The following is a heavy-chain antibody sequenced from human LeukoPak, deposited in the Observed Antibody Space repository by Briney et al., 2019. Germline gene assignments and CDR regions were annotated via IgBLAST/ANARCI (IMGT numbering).Heavy chain of an antibody. J-gene: IGHJ3*02. CDR1: GGSISSYY. CDR2: IYTSGST. D-gene: IGHD1-26*01. Sequence: PSETLSLTCTVSGGSISSYYWSWLRQPPGKGLGWIGYIYTSGSTNYNPSLKSRVTISVDTSKNQFSLKLSSVTAADTAVYYCARRYRSWSSRFDAFDIWGQGTMVTVSS. CDR3: ARRYRSWSSRFDAFDI. V-gene: IGHV4-4*09.